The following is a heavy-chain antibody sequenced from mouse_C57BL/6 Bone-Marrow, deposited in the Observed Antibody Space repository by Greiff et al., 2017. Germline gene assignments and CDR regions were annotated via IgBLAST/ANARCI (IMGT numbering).Heavy chain of an antibody. CDR1: GYTFTSYW. V-gene: IGHV1-72*01. J-gene: IGHJ1*03. D-gene: IGHD1-1*01. CDR3: ARGSITTVVAHWYVDV. CDR2: IDPNSGGT. Sequence: QVQLQQPGAELVKPGASVKLSCKASGYTFTSYWMHWVKQRPGRGLEWIGRIDPNSGGTKYNEKFKSKATLTVDKPSSTAYMQLSSLTSEDSAVYECARGSITTVVAHWYVDVWGTGTTVTVSS.